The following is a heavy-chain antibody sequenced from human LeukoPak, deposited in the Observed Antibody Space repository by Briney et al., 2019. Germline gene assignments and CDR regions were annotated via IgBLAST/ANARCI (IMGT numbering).Heavy chain of an antibody. Sequence: PSETLSLTCTVSGGSISSYYWSWIRQPPGKGLEWIGYIYYSGSTNYNPSLKSRVTISVDTSKNQFSLKLSSVTAADTAVYYCARRKSSYGYSWVWFDPWGQGTLVTVSS. CDR1: GGSISSYY. J-gene: IGHJ5*02. V-gene: IGHV4-59*12. CDR2: IYYSGST. D-gene: IGHD5-18*01. CDR3: ARRKSSYGYSWVWFDP.